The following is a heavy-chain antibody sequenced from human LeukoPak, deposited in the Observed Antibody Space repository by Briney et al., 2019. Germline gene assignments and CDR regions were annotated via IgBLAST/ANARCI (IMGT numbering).Heavy chain of an antibody. V-gene: IGHV4-59*01. CDR2: IYSSGRT. D-gene: IGHD4-17*01. CDR3: ARGVTTVTNNWFDP. Sequence: PSETLSLTCTVSGGSISSYSWGWIRQPPGKGLEWIGYIYSSGRTNYNPSLKSRVTISVDASKNQFSLKLSSVTAADTAVYYCARGVTTVTNNWFDPWGQGTLVTVSS. CDR1: GGSISSYS. J-gene: IGHJ5*02.